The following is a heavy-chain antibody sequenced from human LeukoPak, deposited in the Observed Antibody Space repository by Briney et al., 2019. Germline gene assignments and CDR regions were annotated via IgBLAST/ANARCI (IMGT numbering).Heavy chain of an antibody. Sequence: PSGTLSLTCTVSGGSISSGGYSWSWIRQHPGKGLEWIGYIYYSGSTYYNPSLKSRVTISVDTSKNLFSLKLSSVTAADTAVYYCARKMAGPLDVWGQGTTVTVSS. CDR3: ARKMAGPLDV. CDR1: GGSISSGGYS. D-gene: IGHD5-24*01. V-gene: IGHV4-31*03. J-gene: IGHJ6*02. CDR2: IYYSGST.